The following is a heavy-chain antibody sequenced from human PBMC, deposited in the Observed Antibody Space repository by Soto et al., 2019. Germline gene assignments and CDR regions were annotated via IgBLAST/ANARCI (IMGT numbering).Heavy chain of an antibody. D-gene: IGHD5-18*01. J-gene: IGHJ4*02. V-gene: IGHV3-11*01. CDR2: ISSSGRTI. Sequence: RGSLRPSSAAYGFTFSDYYMSWIRQAQEEGLEWVSYISSSGRTIYYTDSVKGRFTLSRDNAKNSLYLQMNSLRTEDTAVYYCARYRDTAMDYWGQGTLVTVSS. CDR3: ARYRDTAMDY. CDR1: GFTFSDYY.